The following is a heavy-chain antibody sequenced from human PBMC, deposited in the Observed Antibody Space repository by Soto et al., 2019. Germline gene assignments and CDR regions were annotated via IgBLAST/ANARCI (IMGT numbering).Heavy chain of an antibody. V-gene: IGHV3-30*18. CDR2: ISYDGSNK. CDR1: GFTFSSYG. D-gene: IGHD3-9*01. CDR3: AKDKGTGHYYYGMDF. J-gene: IGHJ6*01. Sequence: QVQLVESGGGVVQPRRSLRLSCAASGFTFSSYGMHWVRQAPGKGLVWVAVISYDGSNKDYADSVKGRFTISRDNSKTTLYLQMTSLRAENTAVYYCAKDKGTGHYYYGMDFCAQGTTVTVSS.